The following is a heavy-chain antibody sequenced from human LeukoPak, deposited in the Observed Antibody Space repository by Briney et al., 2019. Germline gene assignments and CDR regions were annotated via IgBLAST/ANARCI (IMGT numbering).Heavy chain of an antibody. V-gene: IGHV3-30*02. Sequence: PGGSLRLSCAASGFTFSTYGMHWLRQAPGKGPESVALIRHDGTETYHAESVKGRFTISRDDSKNTFYLQMNSLRAEDTAVYFCAGSPKYSSSWYEYFQHWGQGTLVTVSS. CDR1: GFTFSTYG. J-gene: IGHJ1*01. CDR3: AGSPKYSSSWYEYFQH. D-gene: IGHD6-13*01. CDR2: IRHDGTET.